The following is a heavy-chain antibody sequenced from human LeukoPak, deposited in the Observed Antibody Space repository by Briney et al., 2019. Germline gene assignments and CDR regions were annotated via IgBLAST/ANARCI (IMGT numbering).Heavy chain of an antibody. CDR1: GFSFRGHW. CDR3: AYRNNFEY. CDR2: IKADGSEK. V-gene: IGHV3-7*05. D-gene: IGHD1-26*01. J-gene: IGHJ4*02. Sequence: PGGSLRLSCAASGFSFRGHWMNWVRRPPGKGLEWVANIKADGSEKYYVDSVKGRFTISRDDAKRTVDLQMDNLRAEDTAIYYCAYRNNFEYWGQGALVTVSS.